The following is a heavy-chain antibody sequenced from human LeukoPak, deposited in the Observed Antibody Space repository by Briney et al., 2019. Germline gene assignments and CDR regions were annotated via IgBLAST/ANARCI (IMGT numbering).Heavy chain of an antibody. V-gene: IGHV4-59*11. CDR2: SYYRGGT. Sequence: KTSETMSLTCTVSGGSISPHYWSWVRQPPGKGLEWIGYSYYRGGTTYSPSLKSRVTISVDTSRNQFFLNLTSVTAADTAVYYCAREIYNYGLGYCTDVWGKGTTVIVSS. D-gene: IGHD3-10*01. CDR1: GGSISPHY. J-gene: IGHJ6*03. CDR3: AREIYNYGLGYCTDV.